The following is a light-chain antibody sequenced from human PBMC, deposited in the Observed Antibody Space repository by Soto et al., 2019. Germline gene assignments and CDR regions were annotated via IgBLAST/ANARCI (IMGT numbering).Light chain of an antibody. CDR2: WAS. J-gene: IGKJ1*01. CDR1: QSLLWSSNSKSY. Sequence: DIVMTQSPDSLAVSLGERATINCKSSQSLLWSSNSKSYVAWYQQRPGQPPKLLIYWASTRESGVPDRFSGSDSGTDFTLTISSLQAEDVAVYYCQQYYTTPVTFGQGTKVEIQ. CDR3: QQYYTTPVT. V-gene: IGKV4-1*01.